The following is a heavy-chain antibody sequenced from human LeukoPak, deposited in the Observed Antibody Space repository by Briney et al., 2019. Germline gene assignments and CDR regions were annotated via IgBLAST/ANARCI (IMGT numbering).Heavy chain of an antibody. Sequence: GGSLRLSCAASGFTFSSYSMNWVRQALGKGLEWVSSISSSSSYIYYADSVRGRFTISRDNAKNSLYLQMNSLRAEDTAVYYCARDVRIAYSGYDWGYYYYGMDVWGQGTTVTVSS. CDR3: ARDVRIAYSGYDWGYYYYGMDV. D-gene: IGHD5-12*01. V-gene: IGHV3-21*01. CDR2: ISSSSSYI. J-gene: IGHJ6*02. CDR1: GFTFSSYS.